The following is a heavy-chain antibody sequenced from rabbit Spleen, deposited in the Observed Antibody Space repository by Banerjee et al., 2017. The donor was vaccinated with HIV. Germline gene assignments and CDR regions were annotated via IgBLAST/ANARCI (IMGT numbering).Heavy chain of an antibody. V-gene: IGHV1S45*01. CDR2: IYTGSSGST. Sequence: QEQLKETGGGLVQPGGSLTLSCKASGFDFTDYYIIWVRQAPGKGLRWIGCIYTGSSGSTYYASWAKGRFTISKTSSTTVTLQMTSLTAADTATYFCARATVTNNDHANLWGPGTLVTVS. D-gene: IGHD4-1*01. CDR1: GFDFTDYY. CDR3: ARATVTNNDHANL. J-gene: IGHJ4*01.